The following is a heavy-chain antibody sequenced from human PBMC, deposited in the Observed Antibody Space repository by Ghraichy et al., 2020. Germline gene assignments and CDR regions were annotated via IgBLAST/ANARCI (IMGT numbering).Heavy chain of an antibody. J-gene: IGHJ3*02. CDR2: MPSGGSRV. CDR3: ASSRGSGTFYDPDYAFDI. CDR1: GFRFSSYG. Sequence: GESLNISCAASGFRFSSYGMSWVRQAPGKGLEWVSAMPSGGSRVYYADSVKGRFTVSRDDSKNTLYLQMYSLRAEDTAIYYCASSRGSGTFYDPDYAFDIWGQGTLVTVSS. D-gene: IGHD3-10*01. V-gene: IGHV3-23*01.